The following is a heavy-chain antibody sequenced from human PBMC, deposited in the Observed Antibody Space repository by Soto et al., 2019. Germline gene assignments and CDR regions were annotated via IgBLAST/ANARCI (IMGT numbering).Heavy chain of an antibody. CDR1: GGSISSYY. CDR2: IYYTGST. D-gene: IGHD5-12*01. Sequence: PSETLSLTCTVSGGSISSYYWSWIRQSPGKGLEWIGYIYYTGSTNYNSSLQSRVTISVDTSKNQVSLKLSSVTAADTAVYYCVRHAPWIIRAYWGQGSLLTVSS. CDR3: VRHAPWIIRAY. J-gene: IGHJ1*01. V-gene: IGHV4-59*01.